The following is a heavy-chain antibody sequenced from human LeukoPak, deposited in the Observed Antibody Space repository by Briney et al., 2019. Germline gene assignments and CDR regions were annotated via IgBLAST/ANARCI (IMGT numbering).Heavy chain of an antibody. J-gene: IGHJ5*02. CDR3: ARDLLRFLEPYNWFDP. D-gene: IGHD3-3*01. CDR1: GFTFSSYS. V-gene: IGHV3-21*01. Sequence: PGGSLRLSCAASGFTFSSYSMNWVRQAPGKVLVWVSSISSSSSYIYYADSVKGRFTISRDNAKNSLYLQMNSLRAEDTAVYYCARDLLRFLEPYNWFDPWGQGTLVTVSS. CDR2: ISSSSSYI.